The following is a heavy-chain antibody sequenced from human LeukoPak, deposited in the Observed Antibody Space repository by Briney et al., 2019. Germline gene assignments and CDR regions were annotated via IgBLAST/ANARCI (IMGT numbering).Heavy chain of an antibody. V-gene: IGHV1-46*01. D-gene: IGHD6-19*01. Sequence: ASVRVSCKASGYTFTSYYMHWVRQAPGQGLKWMSIINPSGGGASYAQTFKGRVTMTRDTATSTVYMEMSSLRSEDTAVYYCARSGVGRSGWYVWPKGNVVPVFS. CDR1: GYTFTSYY. CDR3: ARSGVGRSGWYV. J-gene: IGHJ6*04. CDR2: INPSGGGA.